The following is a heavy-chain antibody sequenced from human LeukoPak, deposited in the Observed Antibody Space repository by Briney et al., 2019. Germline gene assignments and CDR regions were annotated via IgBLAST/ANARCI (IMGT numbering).Heavy chain of an antibody. J-gene: IGHJ3*02. CDR2: ISSSGSTI. D-gene: IGHD2-15*01. V-gene: IGHV3-48*03. Sequence: GGSLRLSCVASGFSFSRYEMNWVRQAPGKGLEWVSYISSSGSTIYYADSVKGRFTISRDNAKNSLYLQMNSLRAEDTAVYYCARATGYCSGGRCYSVAFDIWGQGTMATVSS. CDR3: ARATGYCSGGRCYSVAFDI. CDR1: GFSFSRYE.